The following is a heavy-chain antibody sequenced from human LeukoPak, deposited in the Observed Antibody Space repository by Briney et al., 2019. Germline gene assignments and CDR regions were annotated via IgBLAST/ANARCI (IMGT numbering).Heavy chain of an antibody. CDR2: ICRNSGCL. V-gene: IGHV3-9*01. Sequence: GGSLRLSCAASGFTFDNYPMHSVRQAPGKGPEWVSGICRNSGCLGYADSVKGRFTISRDDAKNSLYLQINSLRAEDTALYYCAKEGPSSSGYQPLDSWGQGTLVTVSS. CDR3: AKEGPSSSGYQPLDS. CDR1: GFTFDNYP. J-gene: IGHJ4*02. D-gene: IGHD3-22*01.